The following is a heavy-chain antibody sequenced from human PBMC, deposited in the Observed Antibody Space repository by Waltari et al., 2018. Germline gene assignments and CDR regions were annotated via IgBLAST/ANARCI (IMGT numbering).Heavy chain of an antibody. V-gene: IGHV3-48*03. D-gene: IGHD6-19*01. CDR3: AREESSGWLSFDY. J-gene: IGHJ4*02. CDR1: GFTFSSYE. CDR2: ISSSGSTL. Sequence: EVQLVESGGGLVQPGGSLRLSCAASGFTFSSYEMNWVRQAPGKGLEWVSYISSSGSTLYYADSVKGRFTISRDNAKNSLYLQMNSLRAEDTAVYYCAREESSGWLSFDYWGQGTLVTVSS.